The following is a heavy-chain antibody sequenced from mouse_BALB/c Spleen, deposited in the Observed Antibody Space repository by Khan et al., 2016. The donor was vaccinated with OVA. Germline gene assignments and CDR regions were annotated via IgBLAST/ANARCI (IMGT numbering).Heavy chain of an antibody. CDR3: ARSYDGAWFAY. V-gene: IGHV1-77*01. D-gene: IGHD1-2*01. Sequence: QVQLQQSGPELVKPGASVKMSCKASGYTFTDYVISWVKQRTGQGLEWIGEIYPGSGRTYYNERFKGKATLTADTSSNTAYMQLSSLTSEDSAVYFCARSYDGAWFAYWGQGTPVTVSA. CDR2: IYPGSGRT. J-gene: IGHJ3*01. CDR1: GYTFTDYV.